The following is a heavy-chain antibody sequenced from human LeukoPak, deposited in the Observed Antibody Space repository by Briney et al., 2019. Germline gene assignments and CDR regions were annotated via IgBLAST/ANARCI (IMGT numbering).Heavy chain of an antibody. Sequence: PGRSLRLSCAASGFTFSSYAMHWVRQAPGKGLEWVAVISYDGSNKYYADSVKGRFTISRDNSKNTLYLQMNSLRAEDTAVYYCARGGKRYFDWLLLDIDGSWGQGTLVTVSS. D-gene: IGHD3-9*01. CDR1: GFTFSSYA. CDR2: ISYDGSNK. CDR3: ARGGKRYFDWLLLDIDGS. V-gene: IGHV3-30-3*01. J-gene: IGHJ4*02.